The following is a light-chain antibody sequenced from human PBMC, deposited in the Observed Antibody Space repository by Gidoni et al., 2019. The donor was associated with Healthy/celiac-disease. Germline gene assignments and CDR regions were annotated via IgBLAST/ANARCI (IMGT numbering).Light chain of an antibody. J-gene: IGKJ1*01. Sequence: ESVLTQSPGTLSLSPGERATLSCRASQSVSSSYLAWYQQKPGQAPRLLIYGASSRATGIPDRFRGSGSGTDFTRTISRLEPEDFAVYYCQQYGSSSWTFGQGTKVEIK. CDR3: QQYGSSSWT. CDR1: QSVSSSY. V-gene: IGKV3-20*01. CDR2: GAS.